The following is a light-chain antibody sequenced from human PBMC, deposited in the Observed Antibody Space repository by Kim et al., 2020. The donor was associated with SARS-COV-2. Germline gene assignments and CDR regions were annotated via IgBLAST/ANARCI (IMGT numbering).Light chain of an antibody. CDR1: SSDGGSYNL. V-gene: IGLV2-23*02. CDR3: CSYAGSSTLV. Sequence: GQSNTISCGGTSSDGGSYNLVSWYQQHPGKAPQLMIYEVSQRPSVVYNRFSGSKSGNTASLTISGLQAEDEADYYCCSYAGSSTLVFGGGTQLTVL. J-gene: IGLJ2*01. CDR2: EVS.